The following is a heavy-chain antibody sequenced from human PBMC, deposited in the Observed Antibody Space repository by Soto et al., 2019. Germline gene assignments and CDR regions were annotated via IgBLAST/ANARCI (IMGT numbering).Heavy chain of an antibody. Sequence: QVQLQESGPGLVKPSGTLYLTCAVSSGSISSSNWWSWVRQPPGKGLEWIGEIYHSGSTNYNPSLKSRVTISVDKSKNQFSLKLSAVTAADTAVYYCARGIAARNYYYYYYMDVWGKGTTVTVSS. V-gene: IGHV4-4*02. CDR3: ARGIAARNYYYYYYMDV. D-gene: IGHD6-6*01. CDR2: IYHSGST. CDR1: SGSISSSNW. J-gene: IGHJ6*03.